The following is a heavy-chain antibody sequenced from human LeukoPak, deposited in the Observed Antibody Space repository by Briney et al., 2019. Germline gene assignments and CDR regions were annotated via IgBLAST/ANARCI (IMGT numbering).Heavy chain of an antibody. CDR3: AREIGGSGSFDY. CDR1: GGSISSGGYS. V-gene: IGHV4-30-2*01. J-gene: IGHJ4*02. CDR2: IYHSGST. D-gene: IGHD3-10*01. Sequence: SETLSLTCAVSGGSISSGGYSWSWIRQPPGKSPGWIGYIYHSGSTYYNPSLKSRVTISVDRSKNQFSLKLSSVTAADTAVYYCAREIGGSGSFDYWGQGTLVTVSS.